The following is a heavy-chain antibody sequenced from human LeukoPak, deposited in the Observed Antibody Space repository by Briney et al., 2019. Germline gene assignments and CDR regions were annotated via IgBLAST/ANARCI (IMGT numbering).Heavy chain of an antibody. V-gene: IGHV4-4*02. CDR1: GGSISSSNW. D-gene: IGHD3-10*01. CDR3: ARRYYYGSGSYSPDY. CDR2: IYHSGST. Sequence: PSGTLSLTCAVSGGSISSSNWWSWVRQPPGKGLEWIGEIYHSGSTNYNPSLKSRVTISVDKSKNQFSLKLSSVTAADTAVYYCARRYYYGSGSYSPDYWGQGTLVTVSS. J-gene: IGHJ4*02.